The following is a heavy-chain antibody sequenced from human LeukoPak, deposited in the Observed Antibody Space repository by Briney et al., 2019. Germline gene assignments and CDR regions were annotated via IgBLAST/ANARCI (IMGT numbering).Heavy chain of an antibody. CDR2: SYFIGSP. Sequence: PSETLSLTCTVDGSISSYYWGWIRQAPGKGLEWIGHSYFIGSPNYNPSLKSRVTISVDTPKNRFSLKLSSVTAADTAVYYCAGVRSTVGWRSFDYWGQGILVTVSS. V-gene: IGHV4-59*08. CDR3: AGVRSTVGWRSFDY. D-gene: IGHD4-23*01. J-gene: IGHJ4*02. CDR1: GSISSYY.